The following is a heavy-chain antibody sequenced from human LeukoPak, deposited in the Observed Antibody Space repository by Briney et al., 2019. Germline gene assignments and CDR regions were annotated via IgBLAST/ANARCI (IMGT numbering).Heavy chain of an antibody. V-gene: IGHV4-59*01. CDR2: IYYSGST. J-gene: IGHJ4*02. D-gene: IGHD3-3*01. Sequence: SETLSLTCTVSGGSISSYYWSWIRQPPGKGLEWIGYIYYSGSTNYNPSLKSRVTISVDTSKNQFSLKLSSVTAADTAMYYCARGRFWSGYLPDYWGQGTLVTVSS. CDR1: GGSISSYY. CDR3: ARGRFWSGYLPDY.